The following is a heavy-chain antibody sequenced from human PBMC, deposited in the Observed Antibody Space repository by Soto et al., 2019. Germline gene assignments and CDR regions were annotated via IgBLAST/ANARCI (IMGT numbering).Heavy chain of an antibody. CDR1: GFPLEKNG. CDR3: ARATDNWNHEY. D-gene: IGHD1-20*01. CDR2: IWFSGDYI. V-gene: IGHV3-21*01. Sequence: PGGSLRLSCAVSGFPLEKNGMNWVRQAPGKGLEWVSYIWFSGDYIYYADSGEGRFTISRDNARNSLHMQMNRLGVDDADLYFCARATDNWNHEYWGQGTHVTGSS. J-gene: IGHJ4*02.